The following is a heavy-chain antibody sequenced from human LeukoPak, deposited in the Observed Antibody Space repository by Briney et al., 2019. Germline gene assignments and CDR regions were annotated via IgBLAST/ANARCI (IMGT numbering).Heavy chain of an antibody. D-gene: IGHD3-10*01. Sequence: PGGSLRLSCAASGFTFTSYSMNWVRQAPGKGLEWVSTISGGGGSTYYADSVKGRFTISRDNSKNTLYLQMNSLRAEDTAVYYCAKDLGNYGSGSYYQPFDYWGQGTLVTVSS. CDR1: GFTFTSYS. V-gene: IGHV3-23*01. CDR2: ISGGGGST. CDR3: AKDLGNYGSGSYYQPFDY. J-gene: IGHJ4*02.